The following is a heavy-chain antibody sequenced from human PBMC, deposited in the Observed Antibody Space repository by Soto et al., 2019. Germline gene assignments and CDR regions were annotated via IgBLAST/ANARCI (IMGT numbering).Heavy chain of an antibody. CDR2: IIPIFGTA. CDR3: ARPRIVGATTPFDY. CDR1: GGTFSSYA. D-gene: IGHD1-26*01. Sequence: SVKVSCKASGGTFSSYAISWVRQAPGQGLEWMGGIIPIFGTANYAQKFQGRVTITADESTSTAYMELSSLRSEDTAVSYCARPRIVGATTPFDYRGQGTLVTVSS. J-gene: IGHJ4*02. V-gene: IGHV1-69*13.